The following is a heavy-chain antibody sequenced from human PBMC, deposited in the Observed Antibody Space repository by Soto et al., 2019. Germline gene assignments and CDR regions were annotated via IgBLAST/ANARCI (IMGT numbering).Heavy chain of an antibody. V-gene: IGHV4-59*01. CDR1: GGSISSYY. CDR2: IYYSGST. Sequence: SETLSLTCTVSGGSISSYYWSWIRQPPGKGLEWIGYIYYSGSTNYNPSLKSRVTISVDTSKNQFSLKLSSVTAADTAVYYCARDLTSDYYMDVWGKGTTVTVSS. J-gene: IGHJ6*03. CDR3: ARDLTSDYYMDV. D-gene: IGHD7-27*01.